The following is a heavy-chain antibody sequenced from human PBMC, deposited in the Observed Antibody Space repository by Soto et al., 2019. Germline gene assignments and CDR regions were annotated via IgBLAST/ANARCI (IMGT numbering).Heavy chain of an antibody. Sequence: SETLSLTCTVSGGSVRSSTYYWGWIRQSPGKGLEWIGGIYYSGSTHNNPSLKSRVTMSVDTYTNQFSLKLMSVTAADTAIYYCTRHEGGAAADRPLDYWGQGTLVTVSS. D-gene: IGHD6-13*01. CDR2: IYYSGST. J-gene: IGHJ4*02. V-gene: IGHV4-39*01. CDR1: GGSVRSSTYY. CDR3: TRHEGGAAADRPLDY.